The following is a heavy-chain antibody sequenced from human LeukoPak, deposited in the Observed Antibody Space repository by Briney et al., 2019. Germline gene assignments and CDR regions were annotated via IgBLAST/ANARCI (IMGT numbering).Heavy chain of an antibody. V-gene: IGHV3-23*01. CDR2: INANSGTT. Sequence: GGSLRLSCAASGFALSFYAMSWLRQPPGKGLEWVSTINANSGTTSYAASVRGRFTISRDNSKNTLYLQVNALRADDTATYYCAKPVSGGLAVTADWFHPWGQGTLVVVSS. CDR1: GFALSFYA. D-gene: IGHD6-19*01. CDR3: AKPVSGGLAVTADWFHP. J-gene: IGHJ5*01.